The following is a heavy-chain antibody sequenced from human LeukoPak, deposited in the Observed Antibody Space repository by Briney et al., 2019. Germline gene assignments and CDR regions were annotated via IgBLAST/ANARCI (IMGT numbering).Heavy chain of an antibody. Sequence: GGSLRLSCAASGFTFDDYAMHWVRQAPGKGLEWVSGISWNSGSIGYADSVKGRFTISRDNAKNSLYLQMNSLRAEDTALYYCARACRIWPCFNYWGQGTLVTVSS. CDR1: GFTFDDYA. CDR2: ISWNSGSI. D-gene: IGHD3-10*01. V-gene: IGHV3-9*01. J-gene: IGHJ4*01. CDR3: ARACRIWPCFNY.